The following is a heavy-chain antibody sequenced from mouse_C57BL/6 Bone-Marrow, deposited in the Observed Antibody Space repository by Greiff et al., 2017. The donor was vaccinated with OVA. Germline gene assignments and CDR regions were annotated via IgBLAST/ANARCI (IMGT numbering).Heavy chain of an antibody. CDR2: IDPSDSYT. J-gene: IGHJ2*01. V-gene: IGHV1-59*01. D-gene: IGHD1-2*01. Sequence: QVQLQQPGAELVRPGTSVKLSCKASGYTFTSYWMHWVKQRPGQGLEWIGVIDPSDSYTNYNQKFKGKATLTVDTSSSTAYMQLSSLTSEDTAVYYCARSTAPSSDSWGESAPLSLSS. CDR1: GYTFTSYW. CDR3: ARSTAPSSDS.